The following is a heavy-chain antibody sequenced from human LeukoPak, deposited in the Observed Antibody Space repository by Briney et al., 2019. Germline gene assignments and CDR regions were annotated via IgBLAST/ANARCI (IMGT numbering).Heavy chain of an antibody. Sequence: PSETLSLTCTVSGGSISSDYWSWIRQPPGKGLEWIGYISYSGNTNYNPSLKSRVTISVGTSENQFSLKLSSVTAADTAVYYCARGFGSSGDFDYWGQGTLVTVSS. CDR1: GGSISSDY. CDR3: ARGFGSSGDFDY. D-gene: IGHD3-22*01. V-gene: IGHV4-59*01. J-gene: IGHJ4*02. CDR2: ISYSGNT.